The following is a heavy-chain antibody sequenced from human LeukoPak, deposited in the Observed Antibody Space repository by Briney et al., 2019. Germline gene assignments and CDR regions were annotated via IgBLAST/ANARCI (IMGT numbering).Heavy chain of an antibody. Sequence: PGGSLRLSCAASGFTVSSNYMSWVRQAPWKGLEWVSVIYSGGSTYYADSVKGRFTISRDNSKNTLYLKMNSLRVEDTAVYYCAKSAGYYGSYIRDREMDVWGQGTTVTVSS. CDR1: GFTVSSNY. V-gene: IGHV3-53*05. CDR3: AKSAGYYGSYIRDREMDV. CDR2: IYSGGST. D-gene: IGHD3-10*01. J-gene: IGHJ6*02.